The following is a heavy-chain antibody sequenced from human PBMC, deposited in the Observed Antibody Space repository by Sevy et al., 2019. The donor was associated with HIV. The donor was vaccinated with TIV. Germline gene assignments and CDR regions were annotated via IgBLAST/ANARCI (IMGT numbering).Heavy chain of an antibody. D-gene: IGHD2-2*01. CDR2: ISSSSSYI. CDR1: GFTFSGYS. V-gene: IGHV3-21*01. Sequence: GGSLRLSCAASGFTFSGYSMNWVRQAPGKGLEWVSSISSSSSYIYYADSVKGRFTISRDNAKNSLYLQMNSLRAEDTAVYYCARARGYCSSTSCYGGMDVWGQGTTVTVSS. CDR3: ARARGYCSSTSCYGGMDV. J-gene: IGHJ6*02.